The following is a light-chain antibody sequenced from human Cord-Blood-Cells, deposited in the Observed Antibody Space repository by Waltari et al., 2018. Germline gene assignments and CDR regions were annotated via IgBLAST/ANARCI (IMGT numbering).Light chain of an antibody. V-gene: IGLV3-1*01. CDR1: KSGDKY. CDR2: QDS. CDR3: QAWDSSTGV. Sequence: SYELTQPPPVSVSPGQTASITCSGDKSGDKYACWYQQQPGQSPVLVIYQDSKRPSGIPGRFSGSNSGNTATLTISGTQAMDEADYYCQAWDSSTGVFGTGTKVTVL. J-gene: IGLJ1*01.